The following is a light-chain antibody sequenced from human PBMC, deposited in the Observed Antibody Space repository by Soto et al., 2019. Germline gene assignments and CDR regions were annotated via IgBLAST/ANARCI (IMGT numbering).Light chain of an antibody. CDR2: AAS. Sequence: DIPMTQAPSSLSASVGDRVTITCRASQSISRYVNWYQQKPRKAPRLLIFAASSLQGGVPSRFSGSGSGTDFTLTISSLRPEDFATYYCQHTYNTPFTFGPGTKVDI. CDR1: QSISRY. J-gene: IGKJ3*01. CDR3: QHTYNTPFT. V-gene: IGKV1-39*01.